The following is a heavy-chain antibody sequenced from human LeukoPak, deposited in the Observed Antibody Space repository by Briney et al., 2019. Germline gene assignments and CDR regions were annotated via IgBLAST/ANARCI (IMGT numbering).Heavy chain of an antibody. CDR3: AKGERSRTASDSLAYCGVDCYSAALFDY. V-gene: IGHV3-23*01. CDR1: GFTFSSYA. D-gene: IGHD2-21*02. Sequence: GGSLRLSCAASGFTFSSYAMSWVRQAPGKGLEWFSAISGSGGSTYYADSVKGRFTISRDNSKNTLYLQMNSLRAEDTAVYYCAKGERSRTASDSLAYCGVDCYSAALFDYWGQGTLVTVSS. J-gene: IGHJ4*02. CDR2: ISGSGGST.